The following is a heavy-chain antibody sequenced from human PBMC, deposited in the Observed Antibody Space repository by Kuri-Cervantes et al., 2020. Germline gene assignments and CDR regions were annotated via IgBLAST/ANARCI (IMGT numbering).Heavy chain of an antibody. CDR1: GYTFTSYD. CDR2: ISAYNGNT. Sequence: ASVKVSCKASGYTFTSYDINWVRQATGQGLEWMGWISAYNGNTNYAQKLQGRVTMTTDTSTSTAYMELRSLRSDDTAVYYCARVAQAGLRWSGSGYYFDYWGQGTLVTVSS. J-gene: IGHJ4*02. D-gene: IGHD4-23*01. CDR3: ARVAQAGLRWSGSGYYFDY. V-gene: IGHV1-18*01.